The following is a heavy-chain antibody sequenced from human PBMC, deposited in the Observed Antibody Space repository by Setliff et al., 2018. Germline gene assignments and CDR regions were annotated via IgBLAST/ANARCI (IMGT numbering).Heavy chain of an antibody. J-gene: IGHJ4*02. CDR1: GFTFDDHA. Sequence: PGGSLRLSCAASGFTFDDHAMHWVRQAPGKGLEWVSGISWNGGSIYYADSVKGRFTISRDNAKNSLYLQMNSLRAEDTAVYYCARDPHFDSWGQGTLVTVSS. CDR3: ARDPHFDS. CDR2: ISWNGGSI. V-gene: IGHV3-9*01.